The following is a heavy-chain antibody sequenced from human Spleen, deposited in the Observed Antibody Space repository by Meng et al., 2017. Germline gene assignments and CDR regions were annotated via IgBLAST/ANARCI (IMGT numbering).Heavy chain of an antibody. CDR2: IYYSGST. J-gene: IGHJ4*02. Sequence: PSCSLSFSCSLSGWYVGDYYWSLIRQHPGKGLEWIGYIYYSGSTYYNPSLKSRVTISVDTSKNQFSLKLSSVTAADTAVYYCARGSRSSHYYDSSGYYDYWGQGTLVTVSS. V-gene: IGHV4-31*02. D-gene: IGHD3-22*01. CDR1: GWYVGDYY. CDR3: ARGSRSSHYYDSSGYYDY.